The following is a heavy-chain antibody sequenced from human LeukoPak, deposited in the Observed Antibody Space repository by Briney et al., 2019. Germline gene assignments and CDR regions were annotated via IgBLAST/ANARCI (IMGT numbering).Heavy chain of an antibody. V-gene: IGHV3-7*01. CDR1: GFTFSSYW. CDR2: IKQDGSEK. Sequence: GGSLRLSCAASGFTFSSYWMSWVRQAPGKGLEWVANIKQDGSEKYYVNSVKGRFTISRDNAKNSLYLQMNSLRAEDTAVYYCAELGITMIGGVWGKGTTVTISS. CDR3: AELGITMIGGV. J-gene: IGHJ6*04. D-gene: IGHD3-10*02.